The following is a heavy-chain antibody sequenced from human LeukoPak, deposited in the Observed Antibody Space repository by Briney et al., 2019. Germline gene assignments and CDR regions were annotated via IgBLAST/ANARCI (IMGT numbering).Heavy chain of an antibody. D-gene: IGHD7-27*01. CDR2: INHSGST. CDR3: ARDPWGFSFDY. CDR1: GGSFSGYY. V-gene: IGHV4-34*01. Sequence: SETLSLTCAVYGGSFSGYYWSWIRQPPGKGLEWIGEINHSGSTNYNPSLKSRVTISVDTSKNQFSLKLSSVTAADTAVYYCARDPWGFSFDYWGQGTLVTVSS. J-gene: IGHJ4*02.